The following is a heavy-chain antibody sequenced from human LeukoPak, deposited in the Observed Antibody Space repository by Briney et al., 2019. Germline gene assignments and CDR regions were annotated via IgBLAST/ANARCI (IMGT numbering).Heavy chain of an antibody. J-gene: IGHJ4*02. Sequence: PGRSLRLSCAASGFTFSSYGMHWVRQAPGKGLEWVAVISYDGSNKYYADSVKGRFAISRDNSKNTLYLQMNSLRAEDTAVYYCATSIPGGGQGTLVTVSS. CDR1: GFTFSSYG. CDR3: ATSIPG. V-gene: IGHV3-30*03. D-gene: IGHD2/OR15-2a*01. CDR2: ISYDGSNK.